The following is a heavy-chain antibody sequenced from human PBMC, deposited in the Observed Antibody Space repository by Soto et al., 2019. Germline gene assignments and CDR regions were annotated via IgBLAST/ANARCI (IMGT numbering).Heavy chain of an antibody. CDR3: ARDPSDIGYTLENDY. V-gene: IGHV1-18*01. J-gene: IGHJ4*02. CDR2: ISAYNGNT. D-gene: IGHD5-12*01. Sequence: QVQLVQSGAEVKKPGASVKVSCKASGYTFTSYGISWVRQAPGQGLEWMGWISAYNGNTNYAQKLQGRVTMTTDTSTSSAYMELRSLRSDDTAVYYCARDPSDIGYTLENDYWGQGTLVTVSS. CDR1: GYTFTSYG.